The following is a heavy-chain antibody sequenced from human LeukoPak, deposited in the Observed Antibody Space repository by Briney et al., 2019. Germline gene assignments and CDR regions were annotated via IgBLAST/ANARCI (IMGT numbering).Heavy chain of an antibody. Sequence: AASVKVSCKASGYTFTSYGISWVRQAPGQGLEWMGIINPSGGSTSYAQKFQGRVTMTRDTSTSTVYMELSSLRSEDTAVYYCARWLTSIAAEYYFDYWGQGTLVTVSS. V-gene: IGHV1-46*01. CDR2: INPSGGST. J-gene: IGHJ4*02. CDR1: GYTFTSYG. CDR3: ARWLTSIAAEYYFDY. D-gene: IGHD6-25*01.